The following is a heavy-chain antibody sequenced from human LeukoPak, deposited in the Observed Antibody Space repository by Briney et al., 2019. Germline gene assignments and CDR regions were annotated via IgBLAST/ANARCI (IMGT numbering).Heavy chain of an antibody. CDR1: GYTFTGYY. CDR2: INPNSGGT. J-gene: IGHJ6*02. D-gene: IGHD3-10*01. Sequence: ASVKVSCKASGYTFTGYYMHWVRQAPGQGLEWMGWINPNSGGTNYEQKFQGRVTMTRDTSISTAYMELSRLRSDDTAVYYCARDQAMVRGSLSGMDVWGQGTTVTVSS. V-gene: IGHV1-2*02. CDR3: ARDQAMVRGSLSGMDV.